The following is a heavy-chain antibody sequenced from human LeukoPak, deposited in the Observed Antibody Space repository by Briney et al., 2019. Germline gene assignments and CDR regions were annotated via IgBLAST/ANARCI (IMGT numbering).Heavy chain of an antibody. CDR1: GGSISNYY. CDR2: IYYSGST. D-gene: IGHD3-10*01. V-gene: IGHV4-59*01. CDR3: ARGPTMVRGVNDY. Sequence: PSETLSLTCTVSGGSISNYYWSWIRQPPGKGLEWIGYIYYSGSTNYNPSLKSRVTISVDTSKNQFSLKLSSVTAADTAVYYCARGPTMVRGVNDYWGQGTLVTVSS. J-gene: IGHJ4*02.